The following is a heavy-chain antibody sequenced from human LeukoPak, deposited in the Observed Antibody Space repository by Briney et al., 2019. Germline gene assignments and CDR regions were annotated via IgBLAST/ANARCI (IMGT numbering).Heavy chain of an antibody. CDR2: ISSSSSYI. D-gene: IGHD3-22*01. V-gene: IGHV3-21*01. Sequence: PGGSLRLSCAASGFTFSSYSMNWARQAPGKGLEWVSSISSSSSYIYYADSVKGRFTISRDNAKNSLYLQMNSLRAEDTAVYYCARDSDSSGYCDYWGQGTLVTVSS. J-gene: IGHJ4*02. CDR3: ARDSDSSGYCDY. CDR1: GFTFSSYS.